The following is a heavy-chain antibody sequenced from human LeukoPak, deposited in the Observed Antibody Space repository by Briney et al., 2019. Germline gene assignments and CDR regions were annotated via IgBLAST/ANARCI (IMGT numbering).Heavy chain of an antibody. V-gene: IGHV3-15*01. D-gene: IGHD6-19*01. CDR1: RFTFSNAW. CDR2: IKPKTDGGTT. J-gene: IGHJ4*02. CDR3: AKDSYKAVAGFFDY. Sequence: GGSLRLSCAASRFTFSNAWMSWVRQTPGKGLEWVARIKPKTDGGTTDYAAPVKGRFTISRHDSENTLYLQMNSLETEDTAVNYCAKDSYKAVAGFFDYWGQGTLVTVSS.